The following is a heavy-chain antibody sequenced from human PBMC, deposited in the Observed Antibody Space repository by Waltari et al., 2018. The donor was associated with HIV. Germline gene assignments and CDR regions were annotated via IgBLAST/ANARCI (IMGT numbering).Heavy chain of an antibody. V-gene: IGHV2-5*01. CDR3: AHRLGSRTWYGNFDY. Sequence: QITLKESGPTLVKPTQTLTLTCTFSGFSLSTRGVGVGWIRQPPGKALEWLALLYWNDEERYSPSLKSRLTIPKHTSKNQVLLTRTDMDPVDTATYYCAHRLGSRTWYGNFDYWGQGILVSVSS. J-gene: IGHJ4*02. D-gene: IGHD6-13*01. CDR1: GFSLSTRGVG. CDR2: LYWNDEE.